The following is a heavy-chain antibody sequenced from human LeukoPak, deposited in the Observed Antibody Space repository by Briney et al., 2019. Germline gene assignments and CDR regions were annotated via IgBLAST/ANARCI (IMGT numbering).Heavy chain of an antibody. CDR2: IYPGDSDT. CDR3: ARLIPVTGGLVPNDAFDI. J-gene: IGHJ3*02. Sequence: GESLKISCKGSGYSFTSYWIGWVRQMPGKGLEWMGIIYPGDSDTRYSPSFQGQVTISADKSISTAYLQWSSLKASDTAMYYCARLIPVTGGLVPNDAFDIWGQGTMVTVSS. CDR1: GYSFTSYW. D-gene: IGHD6-19*01. V-gene: IGHV5-51*01.